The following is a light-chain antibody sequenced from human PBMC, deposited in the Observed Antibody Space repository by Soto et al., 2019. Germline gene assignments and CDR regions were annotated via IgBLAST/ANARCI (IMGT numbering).Light chain of an antibody. Sequence: QSALTQPPSVSGAPGQRVTISCTGSSSNIGAGFDVHWYRQLPGTAPKVLIYRNNNRPSGVPDRFSGSKSGTSASLAITGLQAEDEADYYCQSSDNRHVVFGGGTKLTVL. CDR2: RNN. V-gene: IGLV1-40*01. CDR1: SSNIGAGFD. CDR3: QSSDNRHVV. J-gene: IGLJ2*01.